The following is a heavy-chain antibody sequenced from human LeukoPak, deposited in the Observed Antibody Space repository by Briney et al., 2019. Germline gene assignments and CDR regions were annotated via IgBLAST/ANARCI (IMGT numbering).Heavy chain of an antibody. CDR2: IKQERSEK. Sequence: GGSLRLSCAASGFMFSSYWMSWVRQAPGKGLEWVANIKQERSEKYYVDYVKGRFTVSRDNARNSLYLQMNSLSPEDTAVYYCARVKQRLVRLLGRDTTYNYYYYMDVWGKGTTVTVSS. J-gene: IGHJ6*03. V-gene: IGHV3-7*01. CDR3: ARVKQRLVRLLGRDTTYNYYYYMDV. CDR1: GFMFSSYW. D-gene: IGHD6-13*01.